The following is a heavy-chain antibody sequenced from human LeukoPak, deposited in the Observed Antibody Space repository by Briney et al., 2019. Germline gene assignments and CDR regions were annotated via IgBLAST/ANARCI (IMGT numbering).Heavy chain of an antibody. CDR1: GYSFTSHW. J-gene: IGHJ4*02. Sequence: KPGESLKISCKGSGYSFTSHWIGWVRQMPGKGLEWMGIIYPGDSDTRYSPSFQGQVTISADKSISTAYLQWSSLKASDTAMHYCARHFKGAEYYYGSGSYYIDYWGQGTLVTVSS. CDR3: ARHFKGAEYYYGSGSYYIDY. CDR2: IYPGDSDT. D-gene: IGHD3-10*01. V-gene: IGHV5-51*01.